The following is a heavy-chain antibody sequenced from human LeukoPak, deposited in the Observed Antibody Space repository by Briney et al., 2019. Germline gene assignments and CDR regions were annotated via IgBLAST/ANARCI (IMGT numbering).Heavy chain of an antibody. CDR1: GFTFSSYS. CDR2: ISSSSSTI. V-gene: IGHV3-48*01. Sequence: GSLRLSCVVSGFTFSSYSMRWVRQAPGKGLEWVSSISSSSSTIYYADSVKGRFTISRDNSKNTLYLQMNSLRAEDTAVYYCAKVSPINPSGYLDYWGQGTLVTVSS. J-gene: IGHJ4*02. CDR3: AKVSPINPSGYLDY. D-gene: IGHD3-3*01.